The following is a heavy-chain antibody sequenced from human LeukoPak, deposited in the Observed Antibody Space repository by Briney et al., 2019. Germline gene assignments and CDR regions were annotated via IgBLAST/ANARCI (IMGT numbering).Heavy chain of an antibody. CDR3: VRDGYSYGFMLAFDI. CDR2: INSDGSST. D-gene: IGHD5-18*01. J-gene: IGHJ3*02. CDR1: GLTFSGYW. V-gene: IGHV3-74*01. Sequence: GSLRLSCAASGLTFSGYWMHWGRQAPGKGLVWVSRINSDGSSTSYADSVKGRFTISRDSAKNTLYLQMNSLRAEDTAVYYCVRDGYSYGFMLAFDIWGLGTRVTVSS.